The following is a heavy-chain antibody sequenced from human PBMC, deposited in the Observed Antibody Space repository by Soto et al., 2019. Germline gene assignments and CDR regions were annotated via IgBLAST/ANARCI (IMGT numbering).Heavy chain of an antibody. Sequence: QVQLVQSGAEVKKPGSSVKVSCKAPGGTFSTYAISWVRQAPGQGLEWMGGVIPIFGTPKYAQKFQGRVTITADESTSIGYIELRSLISEDTAVYYCAGSQGGSSSLDIYYYYYYGVDVGGQGTTVTVSS. CDR2: VIPIFGTP. V-gene: IGHV1-69*01. J-gene: IGHJ6*02. CDR3: AGSQGGSSSLDIYYYYYYGVDV. CDR1: GGTFSTYA. D-gene: IGHD2-15*01.